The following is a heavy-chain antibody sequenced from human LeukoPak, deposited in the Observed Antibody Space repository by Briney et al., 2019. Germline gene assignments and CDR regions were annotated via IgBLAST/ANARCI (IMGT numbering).Heavy chain of an antibody. D-gene: IGHD6-6*01. J-gene: IGHJ4*02. CDR3: ARGVSYSSSHFDY. CDR2: VFYSGST. CDR1: DDSISGSRYY. Sequence: PSETLSLTCTVSDDSISGSRYYWGWIRLPPGTGLEWIGSVFYSGSTYYNPSLKSRVAISLDTSKSRFSLRLSSVTAADTAVYYCARGVSYSSSHFDYWGQGTRVTVSS. V-gene: IGHV4-39*07.